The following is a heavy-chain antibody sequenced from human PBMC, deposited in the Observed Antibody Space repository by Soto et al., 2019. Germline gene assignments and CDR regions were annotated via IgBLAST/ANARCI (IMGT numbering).Heavy chain of an antibody. J-gene: IGHJ4*02. D-gene: IGHD5-18*01. CDR2: THHAGDP. V-gene: IGHV4-59*01. Sequence: QVQVQESGPGLVKPSETLSLTCTVSGDSITNFYGSWIRQTPGQGLEWIGYTHHAGDPTYKPFFKSRATISVDRSTNQLSLKLRSVTTADTALYYCARVEGWTYRYGRFDYWGQGVLVTVSS. CDR1: GDSITNFY. CDR3: ARVEGWTYRYGRFDY.